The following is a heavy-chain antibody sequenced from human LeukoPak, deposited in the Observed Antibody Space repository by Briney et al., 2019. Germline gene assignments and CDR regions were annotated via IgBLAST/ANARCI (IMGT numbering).Heavy chain of an antibody. V-gene: IGHV3-23*01. J-gene: IGHJ4*02. CDR3: ARVQGYYYASGSSYYFDY. CDR1: GFTFRNYA. CDR2: IRGSSGDT. D-gene: IGHD3-10*01. Sequence: GGSLRLSCAASGFTFRNYAMSWVRQAPGKGLEWVSTIRGSSGDTYYADSVKGRFTISRDNSKNTLYLQMNSLRAEDTAVYYCARVQGYYYASGSSYYFDYWGQGTLVTVSS.